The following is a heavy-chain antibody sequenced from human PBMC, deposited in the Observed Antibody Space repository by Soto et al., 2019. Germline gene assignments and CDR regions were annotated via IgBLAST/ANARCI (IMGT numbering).Heavy chain of an antibody. V-gene: IGHV3-9*01. J-gene: IGHJ6*02. Sequence: EVQLVESGGGLVQPGRSLRLSCAASGFTFDDYAMHWVRQRPGRGLEWVSGITWNSDEIGYPDSVKGRFSISRDNAKKYQYLQMNSLKPDDTALYYCAASRGHDSSGYSGYYYGMAVWGQGTTVTVSS. CDR2: ITWNSDEI. CDR1: GFTFDDYA. CDR3: AASRGHDSSGYSGYYYGMAV. D-gene: IGHD3-22*01.